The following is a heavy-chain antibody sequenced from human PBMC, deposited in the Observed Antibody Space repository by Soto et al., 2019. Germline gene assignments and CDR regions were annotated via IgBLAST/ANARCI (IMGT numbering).Heavy chain of an antibody. CDR1: GFTFSTYA. V-gene: IGHV3-30-3*01. Sequence: GGSLRLSCAASGFTFSTYAMHWVRQAPGKGLEWVAVISYDGSKKYYADSVKGRFTISRDNSKNTLYLQMNSLRAEDTAVFYCSSGYVYDRGEIDYWGQGTLVTISS. CDR3: SSGYVYDRGEIDY. CDR2: ISYDGSKK. J-gene: IGHJ4*02. D-gene: IGHD3-22*01.